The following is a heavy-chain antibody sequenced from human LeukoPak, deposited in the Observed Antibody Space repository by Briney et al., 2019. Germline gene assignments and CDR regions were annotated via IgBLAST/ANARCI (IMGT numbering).Heavy chain of an antibody. CDR1: GFTFSSYA. CDR2: ISGSGGST. V-gene: IGHV3-23*01. D-gene: IGHD1/OR15-1a*01. Sequence: PGGSLRLSCAASGFTFSSYAMSWVRQAPGKGLEWVSVISGSGGSTYYADSVKGRFTISRDNSQNTLFLQMNSLRAEDTAVYYYAKDRNDNGITGTIFDYWGQGTLVTVSS. CDR3: AKDRNDNGITGTIFDY. J-gene: IGHJ4*02.